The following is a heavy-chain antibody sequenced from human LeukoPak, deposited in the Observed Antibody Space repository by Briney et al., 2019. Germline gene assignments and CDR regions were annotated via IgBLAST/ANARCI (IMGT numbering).Heavy chain of an antibody. CDR3: ATLTGGY. V-gene: IGHV3-23*01. J-gene: IGHJ4*02. D-gene: IGHD3-10*01. Sequence: PGGSLRLSCAASGFTFSTSGMSWVRQAPGKGLEWVSSISSDASSIHYADSVKGRFTISRDNSKKTLYVQMDSLRADDTAVYYCATLTGGYWGQGTLVTVSS. CDR1: GFTFSTSG. CDR2: ISSDASSI.